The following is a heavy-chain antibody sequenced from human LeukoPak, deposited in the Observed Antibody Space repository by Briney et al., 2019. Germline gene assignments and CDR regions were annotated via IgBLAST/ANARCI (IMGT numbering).Heavy chain of an antibody. CDR1: GFSVSSNY. CDR2: IYSGGST. V-gene: IGHV3-66*02. Sequence: PGGSLRLSCAASGFSVSSNYMSWVRQAPGKGLEWVTIIYSGGSTYYADSVKGRFTISRDNSKNTLYLQMNSLRVEDTAVYYCARAPGSLVSVAGRPYYFDFWGQGTLVTVSS. D-gene: IGHD6-6*01. J-gene: IGHJ4*02. CDR3: ARAPGSLVSVAGRPYYFDF.